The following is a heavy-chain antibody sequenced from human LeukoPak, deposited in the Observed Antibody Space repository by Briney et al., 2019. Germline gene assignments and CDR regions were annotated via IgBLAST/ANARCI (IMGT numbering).Heavy chain of an antibody. CDR2: IKSKTDGGTT. CDR3: TTETYYYDSSGYYRDY. J-gene: IGHJ4*02. Sequence: GGSLRLSCAASGFTFSSYMMSWVRQAPGKGLEWVGRIKSKTDGGTTDYAAPVKGRFTISRDDSKNTLYLQMNSLKTEDTAVYYCTTETYYYDSSGYYRDYWGQGTLVTVSS. V-gene: IGHV3-15*01. CDR1: GFTFSSYM. D-gene: IGHD3-22*01.